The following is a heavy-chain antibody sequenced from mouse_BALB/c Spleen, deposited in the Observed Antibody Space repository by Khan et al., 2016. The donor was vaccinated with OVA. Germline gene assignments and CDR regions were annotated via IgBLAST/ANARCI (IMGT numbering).Heavy chain of an antibody. D-gene: IGHD6-2*01. CDR3: ARISSYWYADG. CDR1: GYTFTNYG. V-gene: IGHV9-1*02. CDR2: INTYTGEP. Sequence: QIQLVQSGPELKKPGETVKISCKASGYTFTNYGMNWVKQAPGKGLKWMGWINTYTGEPTYADDFKGRFAFSLETSASTAYLQINNLKNEDMTTYFWARISSYWYADGWGAGTTGTVAS. J-gene: IGHJ1*01.